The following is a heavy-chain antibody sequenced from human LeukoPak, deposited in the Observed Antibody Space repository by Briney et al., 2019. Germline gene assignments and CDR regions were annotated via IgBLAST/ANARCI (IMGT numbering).Heavy chain of an antibody. CDR2: IYYSGST. J-gene: IGHJ4*02. Sequence: SETLSLTCTVPGGSISSSSYYWGWIRQPPGKGLEWIGSIYYSGSTYYNPSLESRVTISVDTSKNQFSLRLSSVTAADTAVYYCVHDSSGYYFDYWGQGTLVTVSS. CDR1: GGSISSSSYY. D-gene: IGHD3-22*01. CDR3: VHDSSGYYFDY. V-gene: IGHV4-39*01.